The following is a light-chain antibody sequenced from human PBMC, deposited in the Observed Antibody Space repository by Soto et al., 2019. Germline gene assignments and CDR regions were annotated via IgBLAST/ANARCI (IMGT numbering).Light chain of an antibody. Sequence: EIGVTQAPESLAVCLCEKATSNCKCSQSVIYSSNNKYYLAWYKQKPGQPTRLLIYWASTRELGDAERFGGTGSGAYLSLTTSSLPAEDVAVYYCLQSYSPLWTFGQGTKVDI. CDR3: LQSYSPLWT. CDR2: WAS. CDR1: QSVIYSSNNKYY. V-gene: IGKV4-1*01. J-gene: IGKJ1*01.